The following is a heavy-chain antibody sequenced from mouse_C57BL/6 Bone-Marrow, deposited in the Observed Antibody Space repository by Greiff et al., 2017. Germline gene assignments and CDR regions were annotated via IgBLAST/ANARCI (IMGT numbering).Heavy chain of an antibody. D-gene: IGHD2-4*01. CDR3: AREPIYYDYYDFDY. CDR1: GYTFTSYG. Sequence: VQLQQSGAELARPGASVKLSCKASGYTFTSYGISWVKQRTGQGLEWIGEIYPRSGNTYYNEKFKGKATLTADKSSSTAYMGLRSLTSEDSAVYFWAREPIYYDYYDFDYWGQGTTLTVSS. J-gene: IGHJ2*01. CDR2: IYPRSGNT. V-gene: IGHV1-81*01.